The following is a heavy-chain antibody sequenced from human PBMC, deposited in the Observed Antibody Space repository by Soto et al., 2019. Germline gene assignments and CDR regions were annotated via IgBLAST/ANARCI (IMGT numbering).Heavy chain of an antibody. J-gene: IGHJ4*02. CDR2: ITSSSSFA. V-gene: IGHV3-11*06. CDR3: AIHYVAALASAH. CDR1: GFTFSDYY. D-gene: IGHD3-10*02. Sequence: GGSLTLSWVASGFTFSDYYISGIRQAPGKGPGWVLYITSSSSFAKYADSVTVRCTISRDNATTKLSLQLASLRVEDAAVSYCAIHYVAALASAHWGQGGLVTV.